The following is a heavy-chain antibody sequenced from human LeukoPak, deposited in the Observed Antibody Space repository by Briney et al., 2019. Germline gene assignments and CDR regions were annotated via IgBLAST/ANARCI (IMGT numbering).Heavy chain of an antibody. CDR2: INTDGSST. J-gene: IGHJ4*02. V-gene: IGHV3-74*01. Sequence: PGGSLRLSCAASGFTFSSYWMHWVRQAPGKGLVWGSHINTDGSSTSYADSVKGRFTISRDNAKNPPYLQMNGLRVEDTAVYYCARDRGGSYASDYWGQGALVTVSS. CDR3: ARDRGGSYASDY. CDR1: GFTFSSYW. D-gene: IGHD1-26*01.